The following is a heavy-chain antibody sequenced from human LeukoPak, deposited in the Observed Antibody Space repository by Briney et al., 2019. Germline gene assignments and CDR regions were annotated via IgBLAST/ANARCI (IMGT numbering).Heavy chain of an antibody. Sequence: ASVKVSCKASGYTFTGYYMHWVRQAPGQGLEWMGWINPNSGNTGYAQKFQGRVTITRNTSISTAYMELSSLRSEDTAVYYCARGGPDTYYDFWSGYYTYNWFDPWGQGTLVTVSS. CDR3: ARGGPDTYYDFWSGYYTYNWFDP. D-gene: IGHD3-3*01. V-gene: IGHV1-8*03. CDR2: INPNSGNT. CDR1: GYTFTGYY. J-gene: IGHJ5*02.